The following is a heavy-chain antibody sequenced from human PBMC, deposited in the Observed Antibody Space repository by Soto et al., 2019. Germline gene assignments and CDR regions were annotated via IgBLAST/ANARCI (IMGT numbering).Heavy chain of an antibody. J-gene: IGHJ4*02. CDR2: TYYRSKWYN. D-gene: IGHD2-15*01. CDR3: AREELLGYCSGGSCYSQYYFDY. CDR1: GDSVSSNSAA. V-gene: IGHV6-1*01. Sequence: PSQTLSLTCAISGDSVSSNSAAWNWIRQSPSRGLEWLGRTYYRSKWYNDYAVSVKSRITINPDTSKNQFSLQLNSVTPEDTAVYYCAREELLGYCSGGSCYSQYYFDYWGQGTLVTVSS.